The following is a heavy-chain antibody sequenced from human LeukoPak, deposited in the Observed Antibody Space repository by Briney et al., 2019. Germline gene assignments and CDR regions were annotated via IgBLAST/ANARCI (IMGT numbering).Heavy chain of an antibody. CDR1: GYTFTSYY. D-gene: IGHD4-23*01. CDR3: ARDWTDYGGNSKAFDY. CDR2: IIPIFGTA. V-gene: IGHV1-69*05. J-gene: IGHJ4*02. Sequence: GASVKVSCKASGYTFTSYYMHWVRQAPGQGLEWMGRIIPIFGTANYAQKFQGRVTITTDESTSTAYMELSSLRSEDTAVYYCARDWTDYGGNSKAFDYWGQGTLVTVSS.